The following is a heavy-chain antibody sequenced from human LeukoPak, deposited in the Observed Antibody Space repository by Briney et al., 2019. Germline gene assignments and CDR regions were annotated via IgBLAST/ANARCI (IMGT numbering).Heavy chain of an antibody. CDR3: AKDIFGQIDAFDI. CDR2: ISGSGGST. J-gene: IGHJ3*02. D-gene: IGHD3-3*01. V-gene: IGHV3-23*01. Sequence: GGSLRLSCAAPGFTFSSYAMSWVRQAPGKGLEWVSAISGSGGSTYYADSVKGRFTISRDNSKNTLYLQMNSLRAEDTAVYYCAKDIFGQIDAFDIWGQGTMVTASS. CDR1: GFTFSSYA.